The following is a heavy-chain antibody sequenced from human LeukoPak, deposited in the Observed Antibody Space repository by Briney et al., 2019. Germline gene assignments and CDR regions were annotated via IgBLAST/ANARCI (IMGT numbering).Heavy chain of an antibody. CDR3: ARGRGGTVVRGYLDY. V-gene: IGHV1-8*01. Sequence: ASVRVSCKASGYTFTNYDITWVRQATGQGPEWMGWMNSNSGNTGYAQKFQGRVTMTRDTSINTAYMELHSLTSEDTAVYYCARGRGGTVVRGYLDYWGQGTLVTVSP. CDR2: MNSNSGNT. J-gene: IGHJ4*02. D-gene: IGHD3-10*01. CDR1: GYTFTNYD.